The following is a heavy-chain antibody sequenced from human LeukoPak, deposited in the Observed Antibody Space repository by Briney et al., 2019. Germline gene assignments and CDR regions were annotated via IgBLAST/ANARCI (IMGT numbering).Heavy chain of an antibody. V-gene: IGHV3-7*03. Sequence: GGSLKLSCAASGFPFNAYWMTWVRQAPGKGLEWVANIRQDGDTKYYVDSVKGRFTISRDNAKNSLYLQINSLRAEDTAVYYCARDRHYDFWSGYYTPFNSWGQGTLVTVSS. CDR1: GFPFNAYW. CDR3: ARDRHYDFWSGYYTPFNS. CDR2: IRQDGDTK. D-gene: IGHD3-3*01. J-gene: IGHJ4*02.